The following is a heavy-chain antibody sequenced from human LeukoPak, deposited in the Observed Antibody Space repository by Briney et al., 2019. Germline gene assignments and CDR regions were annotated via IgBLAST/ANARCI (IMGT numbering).Heavy chain of an antibody. CDR1: GFTLSNYW. V-gene: IGHV3-7*01. J-gene: IGHJ6*03. CDR2: IQKDGSEA. Sequence: PGGSLRLSCTTSGFTLSNYWMTWVRQAPGKGLEWVAKIQKDGSEAYYVDSMEGRFTISRDNARNSLSLQMNSLRAEDTAVYYCARDLLGYNYHYMDVWGKGTTVTVSS. D-gene: IGHD3-16*02. CDR3: ARDLLGYNYHYMDV.